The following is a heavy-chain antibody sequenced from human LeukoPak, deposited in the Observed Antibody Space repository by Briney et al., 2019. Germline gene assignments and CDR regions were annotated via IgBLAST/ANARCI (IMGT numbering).Heavy chain of an antibody. D-gene: IGHD6-19*01. Sequence: GGSLRLSCAASGFTFSSYSMNWVRQAPGKGLEWASSISSSSSYIYYADSVKGRFTISRDNAKNSLYLQMNSLRAEDTAVYYCAKAVAGTKAYGAFDIWGQGTMVTVSS. CDR1: GFTFSSYS. V-gene: IGHV3-21*01. CDR2: ISSSSSYI. CDR3: AKAVAGTKAYGAFDI. J-gene: IGHJ3*02.